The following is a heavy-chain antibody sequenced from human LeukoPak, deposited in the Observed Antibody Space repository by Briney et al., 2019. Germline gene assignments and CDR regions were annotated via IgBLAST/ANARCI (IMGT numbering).Heavy chain of an antibody. Sequence: GRSLRLSCAASGFTFSSYGMHWVRQAPGKGLEWVSGISGSGGSTYYADSVKGRFTISRDNSKNTLYLQMNSLRAEDTAVYYCATEYSSGYYDYWGQGTLVTVSS. D-gene: IGHD3-22*01. CDR2: ISGSGGST. CDR3: ATEYSSGYYDY. CDR1: GFTFSSYG. V-gene: IGHV3-23*01. J-gene: IGHJ4*02.